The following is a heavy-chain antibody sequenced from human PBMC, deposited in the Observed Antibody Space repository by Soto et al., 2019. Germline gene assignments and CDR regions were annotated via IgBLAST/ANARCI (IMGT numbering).Heavy chain of an antibody. CDR1: GFTFTSSA. CDR2: IVVGSGNT. Sequence: VASVKVSCKASGFTFTSSAVQWVRQARGQRLEWIGWIVVGSGNTNYAQKFQERVTITRDMSTSTAYMELSSLRSEDTAVYYCAAAIRVTMITTLDVWGQGTTVTVSS. D-gene: IGHD3-22*01. V-gene: IGHV1-58*01. CDR3: AAAIRVTMITTLDV. J-gene: IGHJ6*02.